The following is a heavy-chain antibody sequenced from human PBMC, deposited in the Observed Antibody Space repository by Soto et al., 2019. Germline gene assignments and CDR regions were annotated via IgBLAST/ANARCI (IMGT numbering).Heavy chain of an antibody. D-gene: IGHD6-6*01. CDR3: AKASLEYSSSSGGDNCYYYNMDV. CDR2: ISYDGSNK. V-gene: IGHV3-30*18. J-gene: IGHJ6*03. Sequence: QVQLVESGGGVVQPGRSLRLSCAASGFTFSSYGMHWVRQAPGKGLEWVAVISYDGSNKYYADSVKGRFTISRDNSKNTLYLQMNRLRAEDTAVYYCAKASLEYSSSSGGDNCYYYNMDVWGKGTTVTVSS. CDR1: GFTFSSYG.